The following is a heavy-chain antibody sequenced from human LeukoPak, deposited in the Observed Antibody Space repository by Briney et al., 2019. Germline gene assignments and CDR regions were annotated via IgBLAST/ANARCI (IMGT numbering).Heavy chain of an antibody. CDR3: ARIILVVNAFDI. V-gene: IGHV4-39*07. D-gene: IGHD2-15*01. J-gene: IGHJ3*02. CDR1: GGSISSSTYY. CDR2: IYYSGST. Sequence: SETLSLTCTGSGGSISSSTYYWGCIRQPPGKGLEWIGNIYYSGSTYYNPSLKSRVTISVDTSKNQFSLKLSSLAAAATAVYYCARIILVVNAFDIWGQGTMATVSS.